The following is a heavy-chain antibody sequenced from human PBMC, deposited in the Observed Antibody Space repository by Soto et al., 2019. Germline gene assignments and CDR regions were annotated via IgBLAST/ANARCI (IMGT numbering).Heavy chain of an antibody. D-gene: IGHD3-22*01. Sequence: SVKVSCKASGYTFTTYGISWVRQAPGQGLEWMGGIIPIFGTANYAQKFQGRVTITADESTSTAYMELSSLRSEDTAVYYCNLGSSGYYPFDYWGQGTLVTVSS. V-gene: IGHV1-69*13. CDR1: GYTFTTYG. CDR2: IIPIFGTA. J-gene: IGHJ4*02. CDR3: NLGSSGYYPFDY.